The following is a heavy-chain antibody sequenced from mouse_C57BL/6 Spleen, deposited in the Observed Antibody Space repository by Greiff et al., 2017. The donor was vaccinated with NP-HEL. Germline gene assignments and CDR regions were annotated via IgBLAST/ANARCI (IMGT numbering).Heavy chain of an antibody. Sequence: QVQLQQPGAELVRPGSSVKLSCKASGYTFTSYWMHWVKQRPIQGLEWIGNIDPSDSETHYNQKFKDKATLTVDKSSSTAYMQLSSLTSEDSAVYYCARSGYYGSSYGWYFDVWGTGTTVTVSS. CDR3: ARSGYYGSSYGWYFDV. D-gene: IGHD1-1*01. V-gene: IGHV1-52*01. CDR2: IDPSDSET. CDR1: GYTFTSYW. J-gene: IGHJ1*03.